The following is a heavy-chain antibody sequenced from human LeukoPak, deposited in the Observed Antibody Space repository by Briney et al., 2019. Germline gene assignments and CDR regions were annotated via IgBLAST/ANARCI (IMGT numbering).Heavy chain of an antibody. CDR2: IIGSSSSI. Sequence: GGSLRLSCAASGFIFSDYSMSWVRQAPGKGLEWVSSIIGSSSSIYYADSVKGRFTISRDNAKNSLYLQMNSLRAEDTAVYYCARELVQEGGGFDIWGQGAMVTVSS. V-gene: IGHV3-21*01. CDR1: GFIFSDYS. CDR3: ARELVQEGGGFDI. J-gene: IGHJ3*02. D-gene: IGHD6-13*01.